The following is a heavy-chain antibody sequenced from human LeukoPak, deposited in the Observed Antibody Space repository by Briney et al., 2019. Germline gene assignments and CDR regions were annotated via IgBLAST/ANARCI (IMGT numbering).Heavy chain of an antibody. J-gene: IGHJ4*02. V-gene: IGHV1-69*05. D-gene: IGHD3-10*01. Sequence: SVKVSCKASGGTFSSYAISWVRQAPGQGLEWMGGIIPIFGTANYAQKFQGRVTITTDESTSTAYMELSSLRSEDTAVYYCARVGIYGSGIAPPMPNFDYWGQGTLVTVSS. CDR1: GGTFSSYA. CDR3: ARVGIYGSGIAPPMPNFDY. CDR2: IIPIFGTA.